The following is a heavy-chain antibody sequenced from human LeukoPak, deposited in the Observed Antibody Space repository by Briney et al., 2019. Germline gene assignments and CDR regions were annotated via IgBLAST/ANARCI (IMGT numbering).Heavy chain of an antibody. CDR3: AKEIDILTGYQLHNWFDP. V-gene: IGHV3-23*01. Sequence: QSGGSLRLFCAASGFTFSSYAMSWVREAPGKGLEWVSAISGSGGSTYYADSVKGRFTISRDNSKNTLYLQMNSLRAEDTAVYYCAKEIDILTGYQLHNWFDPWGQGTLVTVSS. CDR1: GFTFSSYA. D-gene: IGHD3-9*01. J-gene: IGHJ5*02. CDR2: ISGSGGST.